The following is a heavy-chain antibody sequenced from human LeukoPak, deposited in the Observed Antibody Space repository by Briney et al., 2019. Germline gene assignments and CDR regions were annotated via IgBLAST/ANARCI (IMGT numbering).Heavy chain of an antibody. J-gene: IGHJ4*02. D-gene: IGHD4-11*01. CDR3: ARDRDYSNRERGFDY. CDR1: GYTFTDYY. V-gene: IGHV1-2*02. CDR2: INPNSGET. Sequence: GASVKVSCKTSGYTFTDYYIHWVGQAPGQGLEWMGWINPNSGETNSAQKFQGRVTMTGDTSISTAYMELRRVTSDDTAVYYCARDRDYSNRERGFDYWGQGTLVTVSS.